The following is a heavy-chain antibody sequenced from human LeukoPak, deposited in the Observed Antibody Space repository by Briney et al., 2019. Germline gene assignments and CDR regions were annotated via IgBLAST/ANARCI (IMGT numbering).Heavy chain of an antibody. J-gene: IGHJ3*02. CDR3: ARDLNGVRAFDI. V-gene: IGHV4-59*01. CDR1: GGSISSYY. CDR2: IYYSGST. D-gene: IGHD3-16*02. Sequence: SETLSLTCTVSGGSISSYYWIWIRQPPGKGLEWIGYIYYSGSTNYNPSLKSRVTISVDTSKNQFSLKLSSVTAADTAVYYCARDLNGVRAFDIWGQGTMVTVSS.